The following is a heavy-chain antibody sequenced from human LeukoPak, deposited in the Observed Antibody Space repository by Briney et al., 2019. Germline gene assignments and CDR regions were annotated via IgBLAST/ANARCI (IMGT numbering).Heavy chain of an antibody. CDR2: IYTDGPT. CDR1: GFFVSGYY. V-gene: IGHV3-53*01. J-gene: IGHJ4*02. Sequence: GGSLRLSCAASGFFVSGYYMSWVRQAPGKGLEWVSVIYTDGPTYYAESVKGRFVIYRDNSKNTLYLQMNSLRGEDTAVYYCAKGLDYYDSSGGGQGTLVTVAS. D-gene: IGHD3-22*01. CDR3: AKGLDYYDSSG.